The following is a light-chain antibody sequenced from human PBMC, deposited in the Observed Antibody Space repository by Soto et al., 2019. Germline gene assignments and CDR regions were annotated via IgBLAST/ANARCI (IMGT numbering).Light chain of an antibody. CDR2: EVN. J-gene: IGLJ3*02. CDR1: SSDVGAYNY. Sequence: QSALTQPASVSGSPGQSITISCTGTSSDVGAYNYVSWYQQHPGKAPKLMIYEVNNRPSGVSNRFSGSKSGNTASLTGSGLQAEDEADYYCRSYTSSNTWVFGGGTKLTVL. V-gene: IGLV2-14*01. CDR3: RSYTSSNTWV.